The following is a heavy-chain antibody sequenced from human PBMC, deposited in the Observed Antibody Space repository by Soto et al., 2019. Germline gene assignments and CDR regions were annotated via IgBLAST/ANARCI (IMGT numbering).Heavy chain of an antibody. CDR1: GYSFTSYW. D-gene: IGHD3-10*01. Sequence: PGESLKISCKGSGYSFTSYWIGWVRQMPGKGLEWMGIIYPGDSDTRYSPSFQGQVTISADKSISTAYLQWSSLKASDTAMYYCARRGKYYGSGRPYYYYYGMDVWGQGTTVTVSS. CDR2: IYPGDSDT. J-gene: IGHJ6*02. CDR3: ARRGKYYGSGRPYYYYYGMDV. V-gene: IGHV5-51*01.